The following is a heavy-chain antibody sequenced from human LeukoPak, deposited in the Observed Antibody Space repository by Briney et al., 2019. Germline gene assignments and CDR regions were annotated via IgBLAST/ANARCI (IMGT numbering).Heavy chain of an antibody. CDR3: ARARTSSWSTDY. CDR1: GYTLTGYY. Sequence: ASVKVSXKASGYTLTGYYMHWVRQAPGQGLEWMGRINPNSGGTNYAQKFQGSVTMTRDTSISTAYMELSRLRSDDTAVYYCARARTSSWSTDYWGQGTLVTVSS. CDR2: INPNSGGT. D-gene: IGHD6-13*01. V-gene: IGHV1-2*06. J-gene: IGHJ4*02.